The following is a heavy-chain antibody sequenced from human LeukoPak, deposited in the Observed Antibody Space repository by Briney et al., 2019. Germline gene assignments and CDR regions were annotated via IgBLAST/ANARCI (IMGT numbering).Heavy chain of an antibody. CDR3: ARGPNSSGWYALDY. D-gene: IGHD6-19*01. CDR1: GGPISSFH. V-gene: IGHV4-59*01. J-gene: IGHJ4*02. Sequence: SETLSLTFTVPGGPISSFHWSWIRQPPGKGLEWVGYIYYSGSTNYNPSLKSRVTISVDTSKNQFSLKLNSVTAADTAVYYCARGPNSSGWYALDYWGQGTLVTVSS. CDR2: IYYSGST.